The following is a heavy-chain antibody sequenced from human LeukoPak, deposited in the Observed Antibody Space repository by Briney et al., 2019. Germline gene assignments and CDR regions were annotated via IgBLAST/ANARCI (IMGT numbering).Heavy chain of an antibody. CDR2: ISSSGHTI. CDR3: AQTGRNNYFDS. V-gene: IGHV3-11*01. CDR1: GFTFSDSY. Sequence: PGWALRLSCAACGFTFSDSYMSWIGPAPGGGVDGLACISSSGHTIYYAESVRGRFTISRDNAKNSLYLQLNSLRPEATAVYYCAQTGRNNYFDSWGQGTLVTVSS. J-gene: IGHJ5*01.